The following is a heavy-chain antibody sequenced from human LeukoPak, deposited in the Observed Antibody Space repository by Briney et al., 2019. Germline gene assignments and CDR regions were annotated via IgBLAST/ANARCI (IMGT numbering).Heavy chain of an antibody. J-gene: IGHJ4*02. CDR3: ATVTVAGSFGY. D-gene: IGHD6-19*01. CDR1: GYTFTSYG. V-gene: IGHV1-18*01. CDR2: ISAYNGNT. Sequence: ASVKVSCKASGYTFTSYGISWVRQAPGQGLEWMGWISAYNGNTNYAQELQGRVAMTTDTSTSTAYMELRSLRSDDTAVYYCATVTVAGSFGYWGQGTLVTVSS.